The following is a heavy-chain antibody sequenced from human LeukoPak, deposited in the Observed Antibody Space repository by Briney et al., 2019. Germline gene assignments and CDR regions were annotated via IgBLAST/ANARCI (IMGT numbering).Heavy chain of an antibody. Sequence: GASVKVSCKASGYTFTGYYMHWVRQAPGQGLEWMGWINPNSGGTNYAQKFQGRVTMTRDTSISTAYMELSRLRSDDTAVYYCARSPPIAVAGYGNWFDPWGQGTLVTVSS. V-gene: IGHV1-2*02. CDR3: ARSPPIAVAGYGNWFDP. CDR2: INPNSGGT. CDR1: GYTFTGYY. J-gene: IGHJ5*02. D-gene: IGHD6-19*01.